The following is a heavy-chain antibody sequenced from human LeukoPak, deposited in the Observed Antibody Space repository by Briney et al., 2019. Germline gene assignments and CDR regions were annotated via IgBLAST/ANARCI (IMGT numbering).Heavy chain of an antibody. CDR3: ARDPPFRGAASWYFDL. CDR2: INPNSGGT. CDR1: GYTFTGYY. D-gene: IGHD3-10*01. Sequence: ASVKVSCKASGYTFTGYYMHWVRQAPGQGLEWMGWINPNSGGTNYAQKFQGRVTMTRDTSTSTVYMELSSLRSEDTAVYYCARDPPFRGAASWYFDLWGRGTLVTVSS. J-gene: IGHJ2*01. V-gene: IGHV1-2*02.